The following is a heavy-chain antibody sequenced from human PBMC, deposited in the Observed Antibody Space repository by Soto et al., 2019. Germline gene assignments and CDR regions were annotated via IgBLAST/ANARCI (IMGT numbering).Heavy chain of an antibody. CDR2: IYPGDSDT. CDR3: AHRQDYGAYYFPY. Sequence: GESLKISCKGSGYSFTSYWIGWVRQMPGKGLEWMGIIYPGDSDTRYSPSLKSRLTLTKDTSNNQVVLIMTNMDPLDTATYYCAHRQDYGAYYFPYWGQGILVTVSS. J-gene: IGHJ4*01. V-gene: IGHV5-51*01. D-gene: IGHD3-10*01. CDR1: GYSFTSYW.